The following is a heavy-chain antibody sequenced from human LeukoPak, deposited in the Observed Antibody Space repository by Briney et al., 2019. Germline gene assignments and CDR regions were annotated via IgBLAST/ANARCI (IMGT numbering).Heavy chain of an antibody. Sequence: GGSLRLSCAASGLTFSSYSMNWVRQAPGKGLEWVPSISSSISYIYYADSVKGRFTISRHNAKNSLYLQMNCLRAKHTAVNYRARDILTVTTSWWFDPWGQGTLVTVSS. CDR1: GLTFSSYS. CDR2: ISSSISYI. V-gene: IGHV3-21*01. J-gene: IGHJ5*02. CDR3: ARDILTVTTSWWFDP. D-gene: IGHD4-17*01.